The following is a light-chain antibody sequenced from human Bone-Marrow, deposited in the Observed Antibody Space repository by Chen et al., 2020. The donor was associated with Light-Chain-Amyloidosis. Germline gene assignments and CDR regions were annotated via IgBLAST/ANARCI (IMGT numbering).Light chain of an antibody. CDR2: DAP. Sequence: EIVLTQSPATLSLSPGERATLSCRASQSVSSYLAWYQQKPGQAPRLLIYDAPNRATGIPARFSGSGAGTDFTLTISSLEPEDFAVYYCQHRSTWPLTFGQGTRLEIK. J-gene: IGKJ5*01. V-gene: IGKV3-11*01. CDR1: QSVSSY. CDR3: QHRSTWPLT.